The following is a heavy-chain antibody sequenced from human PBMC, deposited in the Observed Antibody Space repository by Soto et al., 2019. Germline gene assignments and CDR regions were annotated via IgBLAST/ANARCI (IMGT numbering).Heavy chain of an antibody. V-gene: IGHV1-3*01. D-gene: IGHD6-19*01. Sequence: ASLKVSCNASGYTYISYSMHWVLQAPGQRLEWMGWINVGNGNTKYSQNFQGRVTINQDTSASTAYMELSSLTSEDTAVYYCAREKWGSGSRWLDPWGQGTLVTVSS. CDR2: INVGNGNT. J-gene: IGHJ5*02. CDR1: GYTYISYS. CDR3: AREKWGSGSRWLDP.